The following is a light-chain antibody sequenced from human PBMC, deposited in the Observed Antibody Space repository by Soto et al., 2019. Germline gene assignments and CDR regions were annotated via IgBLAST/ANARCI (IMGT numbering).Light chain of an antibody. CDR2: AAS. CDR1: QDISHY. J-gene: IGKJ4*01. V-gene: IGKV1-27*01. CDR3: QKFDSAPLT. Sequence: DIQMTQSPSSLSASVGDRVTITCRASQDISHYLAWHQQKPGKVPKLLIYAASTLQSGVPSRFSGSGSGTDFTLTISSLQPEDFATYYCQKFDSAPLTFGGGTKVEIK.